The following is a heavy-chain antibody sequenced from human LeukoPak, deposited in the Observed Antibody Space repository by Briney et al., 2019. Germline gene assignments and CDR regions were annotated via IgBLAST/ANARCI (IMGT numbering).Heavy chain of an antibody. CDR2: ISSSSSYI. D-gene: IGHD3-9*01. J-gene: IGHJ5*02. V-gene: IGHV3-21*01. Sequence: GGSLRLSCAASGFTFSSYSMNWVRQAPGKGLEWVSSISSSSSYIYYADSVKGRFTISRDNAKNSLYLQMNSLRAEDTAVYYCASAPRYFDWLLPYNWFDPWGQGTLVTVSS. CDR3: ASAPRYFDWLLPYNWFDP. CDR1: GFTFSSYS.